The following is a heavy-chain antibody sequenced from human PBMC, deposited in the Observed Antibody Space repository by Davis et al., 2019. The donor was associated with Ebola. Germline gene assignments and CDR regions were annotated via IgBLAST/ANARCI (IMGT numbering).Heavy chain of an antibody. V-gene: IGHV4-59*01. Sequence: SETLSLTCAVYGGSISSYYWSWIRQPPGKGLEWIGYIYYSGSTNYNPSLKSRVTISVDTSKNQFSLKLSSVTAADTAVYYCARHSTVGAFDYWGQGTLVTVSS. CDR3: ARHSTVGAFDY. J-gene: IGHJ4*02. CDR2: IYYSGST. CDR1: GGSISSYY. D-gene: IGHD1-26*01.